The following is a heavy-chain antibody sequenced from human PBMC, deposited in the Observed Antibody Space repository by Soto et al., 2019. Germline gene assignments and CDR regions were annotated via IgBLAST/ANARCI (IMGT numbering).Heavy chain of an antibody. CDR2: IYWDDDK. J-gene: IGHJ4*02. D-gene: IGHD6-19*01. Sequence: QITLKESGPTLVKPTQTLTLTCTFSGFSLSSTRIAVGWIRQPPGKALEWLALIYWDDDKRYSPFLKSSLTTTKDTSKNQVVLTMTNLYPVDTARYYGAHIVVAGLGYYFDYWGQGTLVTVSS. CDR1: GFSLSSTRIA. V-gene: IGHV2-5*02. CDR3: AHIVVAGLGYYFDY.